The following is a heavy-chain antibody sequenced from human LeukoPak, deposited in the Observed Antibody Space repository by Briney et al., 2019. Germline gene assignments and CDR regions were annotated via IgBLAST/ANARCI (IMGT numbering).Heavy chain of an antibody. CDR1: GGTFSSYA. V-gene: IGHV1-69*05. CDR3: ARIGSSGYPDLTRSAFDI. J-gene: IGHJ3*02. Sequence: ASVKVSCKASGGTFSSYAISWVRQAPGQGLEWMGRIIPNFGTANYAQKVQGRVTITTDESTSTAYMELSSLRSEDMAVYYCARIGSSGYPDLTRSAFDIWGQGTMVAVSS. CDR2: IIPNFGTA. D-gene: IGHD3-22*01.